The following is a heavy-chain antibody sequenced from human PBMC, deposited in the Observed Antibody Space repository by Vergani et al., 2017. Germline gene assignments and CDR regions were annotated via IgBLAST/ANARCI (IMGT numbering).Heavy chain of an antibody. CDR3: AREYSSTSGRAFDF. Sequence: EVQLVESGGGLVNPGGCLTLSCVASGFSLSTYTFNWVRQAPGKGLEWVSFVSTGTKSQSYAESVKGRFTISRDSAKNSLYLQMDSLRAEDTAVYYCAREYSSTSGRAFDFWGQGTKVTVSS. D-gene: IGHD2-2*01. CDR1: GFSLSTYT. V-gene: IGHV3-21*05. CDR2: VSTGTKSQ. J-gene: IGHJ3*01.